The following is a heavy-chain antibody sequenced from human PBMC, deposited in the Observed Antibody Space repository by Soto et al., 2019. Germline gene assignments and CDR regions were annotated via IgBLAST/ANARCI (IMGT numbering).Heavy chain of an antibody. V-gene: IGHV5-10-1*01. CDR2: IDPSDSYT. D-gene: IGHD3-3*01. J-gene: IGHJ6*02. CDR1: GYSFTSYW. Sequence: GESLKISCKGSGYSFTSYWISWVRQMPGKGLEWMGRIDPSDSYTNYSPSFQGHVTISAGKSISTAYLQWSSLKASDTAMYYCARHSKVTIFGLDYGMDVWGQGTTVTVSS. CDR3: ARHSKVTIFGLDYGMDV.